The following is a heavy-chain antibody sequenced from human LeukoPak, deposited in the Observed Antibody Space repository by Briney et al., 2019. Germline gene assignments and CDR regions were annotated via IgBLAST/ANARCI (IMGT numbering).Heavy chain of an antibody. CDR2: ISGSGGTT. J-gene: IGHJ4*02. V-gene: IGHV3-23*01. CDR1: GFTFTTYT. CDR3: AKSNGVDRNGYNSDYFDY. Sequence: GGSLRLSCAASGFTFTTYTVSWVRQAPGKGLAWVSAISGSGGTTYYADSVKGRFTISRDNSKNMLYLQMNSLRAEDTAVYYCAKSNGVDRNGYNSDYFDYWGQGTLVTVSS. D-gene: IGHD5-24*01.